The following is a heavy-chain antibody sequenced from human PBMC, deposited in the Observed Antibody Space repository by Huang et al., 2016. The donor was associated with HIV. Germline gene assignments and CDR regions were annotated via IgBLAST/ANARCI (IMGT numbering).Heavy chain of an antibody. D-gene: IGHD3-22*01. Sequence: QVQLVQSGADVKQPGASVKVSCKASGYTFTSYYIHWVRQAPGQGLEWMGVINPRGGTITYAQNFQGRVTMTRDTSTNTVYMELSSLRSEDTAVYYCARGFTYYYDSSGYYRGGDAFDIWGQETMVTVSS. V-gene: IGHV1-46*01. CDR2: INPRGGTI. CDR3: ARGFTYYYDSSGYYRGGDAFDI. CDR1: GYTFTSYY. J-gene: IGHJ3*02.